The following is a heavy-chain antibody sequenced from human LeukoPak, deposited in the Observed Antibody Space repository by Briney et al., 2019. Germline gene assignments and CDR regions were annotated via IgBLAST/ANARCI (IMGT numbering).Heavy chain of an antibody. J-gene: IGHJ4*02. CDR2: ISGSGSTM. Sequence: GGSLRLSCAASGFIFSTYSMNWVRQAPGKGLGWVSYISGSGSTMYYADSVKGRFTISRDSAKNSLYLQMNSLRAEDTAVYYCARFSCSSTSCFDYFDYWGQGTLVTVSS. CDR1: GFIFSTYS. CDR3: ARFSCSSTSCFDYFDY. V-gene: IGHV3-48*01. D-gene: IGHD2-2*01.